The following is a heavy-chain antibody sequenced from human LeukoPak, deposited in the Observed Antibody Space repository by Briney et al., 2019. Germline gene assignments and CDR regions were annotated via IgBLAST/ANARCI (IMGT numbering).Heavy chain of an antibody. CDR2: ISAYNGNT. CDR3: AAQRGIPYYDFWSGFLDYFDY. Sequence: ASVEVSCKASGYTFTSYGISWVRQAPGQGLEWMGWISAYNGNTNYAQKLQGRVTMTTDTSTSTAYMELRSLRSDDTAVYYCAAQRGIPYYDFWSGFLDYFDYWGQGTLVTVSS. D-gene: IGHD3-3*01. V-gene: IGHV1-18*01. CDR1: GYTFTSYG. J-gene: IGHJ4*02.